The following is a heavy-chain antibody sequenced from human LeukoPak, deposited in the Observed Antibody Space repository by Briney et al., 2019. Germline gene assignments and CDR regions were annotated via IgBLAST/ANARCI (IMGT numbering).Heavy chain of an antibody. CDR3: ARQSSPDYALDY. CDR2: IYPGDSDT. J-gene: IGHJ4*02. Sequence: GESLKISCKHSEYSFPNYCIGWVRQMPRKGLEWMGIIYPGDSDTRYSPSFQGQVTISADKSISTAYLQWSSLKASDTAMYYCARQSSPDYALDYWGQGTLVTVSS. D-gene: IGHD4-17*01. V-gene: IGHV5-51*01. CDR1: EYSFPNYC.